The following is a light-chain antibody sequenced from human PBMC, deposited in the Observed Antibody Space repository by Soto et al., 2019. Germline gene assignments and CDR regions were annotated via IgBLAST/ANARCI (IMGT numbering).Light chain of an antibody. Sequence: DIQMTQSPSSLSASVGDRVTITCRASQSISSYLNWYQQKPGKAPKLLIYAASSLQSGVPSRFSGSGSGTDFTLTISSLQPEDFETYYCQQSYSTHLTLGGGTKVDIK. CDR3: QQSYSTHLT. V-gene: IGKV1-39*01. CDR1: QSISSY. CDR2: AAS. J-gene: IGKJ4*01.